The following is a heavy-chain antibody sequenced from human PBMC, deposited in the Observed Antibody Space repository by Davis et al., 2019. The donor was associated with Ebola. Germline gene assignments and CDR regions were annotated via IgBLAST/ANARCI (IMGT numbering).Heavy chain of an antibody. CDR3: ARLEAVAGLDY. CDR2: IYYSGST. J-gene: IGHJ4*02. V-gene: IGHV4-59*08. D-gene: IGHD6-19*01. Sequence: SETLSLTCTVPGGPISSYYWSWIRQPPGKGLGWMGYIYYSGSTNYNHSLKSRVTISVDTFKNQFSLKLSSVTAADTAVYYCARLEAVAGLDYWGQGTLVTVSS. CDR1: GGPISSYY.